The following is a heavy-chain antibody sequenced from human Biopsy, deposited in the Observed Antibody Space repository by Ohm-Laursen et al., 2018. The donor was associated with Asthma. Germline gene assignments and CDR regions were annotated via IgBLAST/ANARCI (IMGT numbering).Heavy chain of an antibody. Sequence: GASVKVSCKASGYTFINYAIHWVRQAPGQRLEWMGWINAGNGNTKYSEKFQGRVTITRGTSASTAYMDLSSLRSEDTAVYYCARTYYDFLTGQVHDAFAMWGQGTMVTVSS. D-gene: IGHD3-9*01. J-gene: IGHJ3*02. CDR1: GYTFINYA. CDR2: INAGNGNT. V-gene: IGHV1-3*01. CDR3: ARTYYDFLTGQVHDAFAM.